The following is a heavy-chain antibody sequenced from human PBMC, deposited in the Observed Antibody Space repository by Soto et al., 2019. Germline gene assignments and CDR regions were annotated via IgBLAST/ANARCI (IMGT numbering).Heavy chain of an antibody. Sequence: PSETLSLTCTVSGGSVSSGSYYWSWIRQPPGKGLEWIGYIYYSGSTNYNPSLKSRVTISVDTSKNQFSLKLSSVTAADTAVYYCARVSAVRGVISWGQGTLVTVSS. CDR2: IYYSGST. CDR3: ARVSAVRGVIS. CDR1: GGSVSSGSYY. V-gene: IGHV4-61*01. J-gene: IGHJ5*02. D-gene: IGHD3-10*02.